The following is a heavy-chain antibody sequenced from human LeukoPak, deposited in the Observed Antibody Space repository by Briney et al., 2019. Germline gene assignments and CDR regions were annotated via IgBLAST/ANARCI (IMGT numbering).Heavy chain of an antibody. CDR2: IYYSGST. D-gene: IGHD6-19*01. V-gene: IGHV4-31*03. J-gene: IGHJ4*02. CDR1: GGSISSGGYY. CDR3: ATKFVDGYSSGWYVFDS. Sequence: PSETLSLTCTVSGGSISSGGYYWSWIRQHPGKGLEWIGYIYYSGSTSYKPSLKSRVTISLDTSKNQFSLKLSSVTAADTAVYYCATKFVDGYSSGWYVFDSWGQGTLVTVSS.